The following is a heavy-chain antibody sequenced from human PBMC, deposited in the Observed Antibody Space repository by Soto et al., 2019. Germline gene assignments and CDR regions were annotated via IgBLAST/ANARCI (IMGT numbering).Heavy chain of an antibody. Sequence: ASVKVSCKASGYTFTSYGISWVRQAPGQGLEWMGWISAYNGNTNYAQKLQGRVTMTTDTSTSTAYMELRSLRFDDTAVYYCARVGPSYYDFWSGYPTQDNWFDPWGQGTLVTVSS. J-gene: IGHJ5*02. CDR2: ISAYNGNT. V-gene: IGHV1-18*01. D-gene: IGHD3-3*01. CDR1: GYTFTSYG. CDR3: ARVGPSYYDFWSGYPTQDNWFDP.